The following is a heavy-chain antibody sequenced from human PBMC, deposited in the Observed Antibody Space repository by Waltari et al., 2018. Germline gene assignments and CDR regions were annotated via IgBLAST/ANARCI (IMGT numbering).Heavy chain of an antibody. D-gene: IGHD4-17*01. Sequence: QVQLQESGPGLVRPSETLSLTCTVSGYSISSGYYWGWIRQPPGKGLEWIGTIYHRGTTNDGPSLKGRVTMSVNTSKNQFSLKLSSVTAADTAVYYCARVPSNYGDHVLFDYWGQGTLVTVSS. CDR3: ARVPSNYGDHVLFDY. CDR2: IYHRGTT. V-gene: IGHV4-38-2*02. CDR1: GYSISSGYY. J-gene: IGHJ4*02.